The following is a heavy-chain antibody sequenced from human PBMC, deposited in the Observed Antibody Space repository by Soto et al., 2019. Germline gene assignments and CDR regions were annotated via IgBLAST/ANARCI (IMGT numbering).Heavy chain of an antibody. D-gene: IGHD3-22*01. CDR2: INPNSGGT. J-gene: IGHJ4*02. CDR1: GYTFTGYY. Sequence: GASVXVSCKASGYTFTGYYMHWVRQAPGQGLEWMGWINPNSGGTNYAQKFQGWVTMTRDTSTNQCSLTLSSMTAADTAVYYCALRSMAVVTEYWGQGTLVTVSS. V-gene: IGHV1-2*04. CDR3: ALRSMAVVTEY.